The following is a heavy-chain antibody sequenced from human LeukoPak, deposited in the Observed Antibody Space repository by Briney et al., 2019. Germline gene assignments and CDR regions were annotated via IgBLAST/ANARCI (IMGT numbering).Heavy chain of an antibody. CDR1: GDSISNSPNY. Sequence: SETLSLTCTVSGDSISNSPNYWGWIRQPPGKGLEWIGTIYYDGSTYYNPSLKSRVTISVDTSKNQFSLRLSSVTAADTTIYYCTRLVAIRTNFFDPWGQGTLVTVSS. CDR2: IYYDGST. D-gene: IGHD2-2*02. J-gene: IGHJ5*02. CDR3: TRLVAIRTNFFDP. V-gene: IGHV4-39*01.